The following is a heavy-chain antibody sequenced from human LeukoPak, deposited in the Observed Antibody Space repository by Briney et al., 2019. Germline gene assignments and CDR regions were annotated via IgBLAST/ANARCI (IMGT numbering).Heavy chain of an antibody. D-gene: IGHD2-21*02. CDR1: GFTFSSYS. CDR2: ISSSSSTI. J-gene: IGHJ4*02. CDR3: ARDMTSYFDY. Sequence: GGSLRLSCAASGFTFSSYSMNWVCQAPGKGLEWVSYISSSSSTIYYADSVKGRFTISRDNAKNSLYLQMNSLRAEDTAVYYCARDMTSYFDYWGQGTLVTVSS. V-gene: IGHV3-48*04.